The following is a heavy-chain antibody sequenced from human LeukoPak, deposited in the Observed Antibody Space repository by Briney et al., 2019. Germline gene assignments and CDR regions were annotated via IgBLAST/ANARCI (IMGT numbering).Heavy chain of an antibody. J-gene: IGHJ5*02. CDR1: GGSFSGYY. CDR2: INHSGST. Sequence: SETLSLTCAVYGGSFSGYYWSWIRQPPGKGLEWIGEINHSGSTYYNPSLKSRVTISVDTSKNQFSLKLSSVTAADTAVYYCARHGGVDPWGQGTLVTVSS. CDR3: ARHGGVDP. D-gene: IGHD2-15*01. V-gene: IGHV4-34*01.